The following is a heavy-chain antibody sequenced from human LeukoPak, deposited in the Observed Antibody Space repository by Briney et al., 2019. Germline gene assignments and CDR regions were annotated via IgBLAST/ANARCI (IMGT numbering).Heavy chain of an antibody. Sequence: PSETLSLTCTVSGDSISSDPCFWNLLRPPAGKGLEWIGRIHTSGSTNYNPSLKSRVTISLDTSKNQFSLKVTSATAADTAVYYCAREGQWLVRGDAFDIWGQGTMVTVSA. D-gene: IGHD6-19*01. CDR2: IHTSGST. CDR1: GDSISSDPCF. V-gene: IGHV4-61*02. CDR3: AREGQWLVRGDAFDI. J-gene: IGHJ3*02.